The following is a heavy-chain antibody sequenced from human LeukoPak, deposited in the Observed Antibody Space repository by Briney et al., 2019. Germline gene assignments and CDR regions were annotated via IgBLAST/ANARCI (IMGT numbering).Heavy chain of an antibody. J-gene: IGHJ4*02. CDR3: AREPPTRIFDH. Sequence: GGSLRLSCAASGFTFSTYNMNWVRQAPGKGLEWVSSISFIGNYLYYADPVRGRFTISRDSANSSLYLQMNNLRAEDTAVYYCAREPPTRIFDHWGQGTLVTVSS. CDR1: GFTFSTYN. V-gene: IGHV3-21*01. CDR2: ISFIGNYL.